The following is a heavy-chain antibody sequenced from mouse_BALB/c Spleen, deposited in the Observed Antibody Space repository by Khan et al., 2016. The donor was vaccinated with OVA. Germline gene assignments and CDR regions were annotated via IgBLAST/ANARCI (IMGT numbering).Heavy chain of an antibody. CDR3: ARQPYYHYNIMDY. Sequence: QVQLKQSGPGLVAPSQSLSITCTLSGFSLTNYGVHWIRQPPGKGLEWLVVIWSDGSTTYNSDLKSRLTITKDNSKSQVFLQMNSLQTDDTAIYFCARQPYYHYNIMDYWGQGTSVTVSS. D-gene: IGHD2-10*01. CDR1: GFSLTNYG. J-gene: IGHJ4*01. CDR2: IWSDGST. V-gene: IGHV2-6-1*01.